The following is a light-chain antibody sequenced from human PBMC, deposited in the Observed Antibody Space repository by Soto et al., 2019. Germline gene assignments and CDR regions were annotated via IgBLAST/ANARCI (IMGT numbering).Light chain of an antibody. J-gene: IGLJ2*01. Sequence: QSALTQPASVSGSPGQSITISCTGTSSDVGGYNYVSWYQPHPGKAPKLMFYDVSNRPSGVSNRFSGSKSGNTASLTISGLQAEDEADYYCSSYPSSSTLVVFGGGTKLTVL. CDR2: DVS. CDR3: SSYPSSSTLVV. CDR1: SSDVGGYNY. V-gene: IGLV2-14*01.